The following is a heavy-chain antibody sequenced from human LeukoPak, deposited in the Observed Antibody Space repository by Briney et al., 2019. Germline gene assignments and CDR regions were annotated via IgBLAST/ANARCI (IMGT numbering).Heavy chain of an antibody. CDR3: ARGWGYSSGWLGATHRLSDY. CDR2: MNPNSGNT. V-gene: IGHV1-8*01. J-gene: IGHJ4*02. CDR1: GYTFTSYD. D-gene: IGHD6-19*01. Sequence: GASVKVSCKASGYTFTSYDINWVRQATGQGLEWMGWMNPNSGNTGYAQKFQGRVTMTRNTSISTAYMELSSLRSEDTAVYYCARGWGYSSGWLGATHRLSDYWGQGTLVTVSS.